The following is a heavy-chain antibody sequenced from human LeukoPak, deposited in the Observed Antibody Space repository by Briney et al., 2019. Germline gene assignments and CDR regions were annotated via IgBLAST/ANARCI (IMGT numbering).Heavy chain of an antibody. CDR3: ARETAAAATACFDS. CDR1: GFTFSTYR. D-gene: IGHD6-13*01. J-gene: IGHJ4*02. CDR2: ISSNGDST. Sequence: GGSLRLSCVASGFTFSTYRMHWVRQAPGKGLEYVSAISSNGDSTYYAKSVKGRFTISRDNSKDTLFLQMGSLRVEDMAVYYCARETAAAATACFDSWGQGALVTVSS. V-gene: IGHV3-64*01.